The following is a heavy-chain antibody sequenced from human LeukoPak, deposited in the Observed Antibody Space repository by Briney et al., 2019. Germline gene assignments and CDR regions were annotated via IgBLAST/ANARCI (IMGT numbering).Heavy chain of an antibody. D-gene: IGHD5-24*01. CDR3: SRGRGYYNGLFDY. V-gene: IGHV3-66*02. Sequence: PGGSLRLSCAASGFTVSSNYMSWVRQAPGKGLEWVSVIYSGGSTYYADSVKGRFTISRDNSKNTLYLQMNSLRAEDTAVYYCSRGRGYYNGLFDYWGQGTLVTVSS. CDR2: IYSGGST. CDR1: GFTVSSNY. J-gene: IGHJ4*02.